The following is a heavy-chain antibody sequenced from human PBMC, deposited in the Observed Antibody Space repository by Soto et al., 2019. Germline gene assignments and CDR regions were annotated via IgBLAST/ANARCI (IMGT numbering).Heavy chain of an antibody. J-gene: IGHJ2*01. Sequence: ASVKVSCKASGYTFTSYGISWVRQAPGQGLEWMGWISAYNGNTNYAQRFQGRVTMTTDTSTSTAYMELSNLISEDTAVYYCARDRAVDWYFDLWGRGTLVTVSS. V-gene: IGHV1-18*01. CDR3: ARDRAVDWYFDL. CDR1: GYTFTSYG. D-gene: IGHD6-19*01. CDR2: ISAYNGNT.